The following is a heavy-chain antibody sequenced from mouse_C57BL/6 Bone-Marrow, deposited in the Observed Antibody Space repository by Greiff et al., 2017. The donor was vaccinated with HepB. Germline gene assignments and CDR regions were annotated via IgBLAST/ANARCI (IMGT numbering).Heavy chain of an antibody. CDR1: GFNIKDDY. J-gene: IGHJ1*03. CDR3: TTEGYYYGGYFDV. D-gene: IGHD1-1*01. Sequence: VQLQQSGAELVRPGASVKLSCTASGFNIKDDYMHWVKQRPEQGLEWIGWIDPENGDTEYASKFQGKATITADTSSNTAYLQLSSLKSEDTAVYYCTTEGYYYGGYFDVWGTGTTVTVSS. CDR2: IDPENGDT. V-gene: IGHV14-4*01.